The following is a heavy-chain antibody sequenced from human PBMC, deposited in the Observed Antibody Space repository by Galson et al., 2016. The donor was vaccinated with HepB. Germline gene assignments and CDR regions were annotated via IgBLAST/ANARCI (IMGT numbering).Heavy chain of an antibody. CDR2: TNAGGGKL. Sequence: SLRLSCAASGFSFSSYEMNRVRQAPGKGLEWVAYTNAGGGKLYYPDSVRGRFTISRDNAKESLYLQMNSLTAEDTGLYYCVRDGATWHFDFWGRGTLVTVSS. V-gene: IGHV3-48*03. J-gene: IGHJ2*01. CDR1: GFSFSSYE. CDR3: VRDGATWHFDF. D-gene: IGHD1-26*01.